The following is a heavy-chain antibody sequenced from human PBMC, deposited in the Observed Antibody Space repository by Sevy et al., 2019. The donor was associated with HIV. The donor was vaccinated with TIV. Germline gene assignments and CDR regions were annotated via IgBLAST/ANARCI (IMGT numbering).Heavy chain of an antibody. CDR3: AISPPPQQLALFDY. V-gene: IGHV3-23*01. Sequence: GGSLRLSCAASGFTFSSYAMSWVRQAPGKGLEWVSAISGSGGSTYYADSVKGRFTISRDNFKNTLYLQMNSLRAEDTAVYYCAISPPPQQLALFDYWGQGTLVTVSS. J-gene: IGHJ4*02. D-gene: IGHD6-13*01. CDR1: GFTFSSYA. CDR2: ISGSGGST.